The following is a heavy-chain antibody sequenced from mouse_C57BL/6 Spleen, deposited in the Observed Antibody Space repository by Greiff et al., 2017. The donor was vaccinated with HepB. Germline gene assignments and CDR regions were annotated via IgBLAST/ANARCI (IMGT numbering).Heavy chain of an antibody. CDR1: GYTFTDYN. CDR2: INPNNGGT. Sequence: EVQLQQSGPELVKPGASVKMSCKASGYTFTDYNMHWVKQSHGKSLEWIGYINPNNGGTSYNQKFKGKATLTVNKSSSTAYMELRSLTSEDSAVYYCASEGPYYGSSYWYFDVWGTGTTVTVSS. V-gene: IGHV1-22*01. D-gene: IGHD1-1*01. CDR3: ASEGPYYGSSYWYFDV. J-gene: IGHJ1*03.